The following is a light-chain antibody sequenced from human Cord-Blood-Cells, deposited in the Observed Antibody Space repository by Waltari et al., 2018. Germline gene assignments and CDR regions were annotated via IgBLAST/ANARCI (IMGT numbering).Light chain of an antibody. CDR3: QQYYSTPLT. Sequence: DIVMTQSPDSLAVSLCERATINCKYSQSVLYSSNNKNYLAWYQQKPGQPPKLLIYWASTRESGVPDRFSGSGSGTDFTLPISSLQAEDVAVYYCQQYYSTPLTFGGGTKVEIK. CDR2: WAS. J-gene: IGKJ4*01. CDR1: QSVLYSSNNKNY. V-gene: IGKV4-1*01.